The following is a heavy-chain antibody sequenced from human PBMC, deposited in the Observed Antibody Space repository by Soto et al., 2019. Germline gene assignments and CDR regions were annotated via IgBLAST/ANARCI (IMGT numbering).Heavy chain of an antibody. D-gene: IGHD3-22*01. CDR2: IYPGDSDT. Sequence: PGESLNISCNCSGYIFTSYWIGWVRQMPGKGLEWMGIIYPGDSDTRYSPSFQGQVTISADKSISTAYLQWSSLKASDTAMYYCARSTYYYDSSGPGDYWGQGTLVTVSS. CDR1: GYIFTSYW. V-gene: IGHV5-51*01. CDR3: ARSTYYYDSSGPGDY. J-gene: IGHJ4*02.